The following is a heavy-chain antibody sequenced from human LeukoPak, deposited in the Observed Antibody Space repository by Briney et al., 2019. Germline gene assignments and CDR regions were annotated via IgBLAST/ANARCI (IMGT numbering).Heavy chain of an antibody. CDR3: ARGSRITIFGVVNPNWFDP. CDR2: INHSGST. J-gene: IGHJ5*02. Sequence: KPSETLSLTCAVSGYSITSTYWWGWIRQPPGKGLEWIGEINHSGSTNYNPSLKSRVTISVDTSKNQFSLKLSSVTAADTAVYYCARGSRITIFGVVNPNWFDPWGQGTLVTVSS. D-gene: IGHD3-3*01. V-gene: IGHV4-4*02. CDR1: GYSITSTYW.